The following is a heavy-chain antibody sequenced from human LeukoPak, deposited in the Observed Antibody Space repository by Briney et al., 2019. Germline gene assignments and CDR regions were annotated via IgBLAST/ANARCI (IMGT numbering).Heavy chain of an antibody. CDR3: AREIMYGSAYVY. CDR2: IKQDGSEK. V-gene: IGHV3-7*01. J-gene: IGHJ4*02. CDR1: GFTFSSYE. D-gene: IGHD3-10*01. Sequence: GGSLRLSCAASGFTFSSYEMNWVRQAPGKGLEWVANIKQDGSEKYYVDSVKGRFTISRDNAKNSLYLQMNSLRAEDTAVYYCAREIMYGSAYVYWGQGTLVTVSS.